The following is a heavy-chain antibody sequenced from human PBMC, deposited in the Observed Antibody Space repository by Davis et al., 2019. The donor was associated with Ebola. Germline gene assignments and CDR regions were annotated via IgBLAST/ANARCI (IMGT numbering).Heavy chain of an antibody. CDR3: ARDPDRDYDFWSGSMDV. D-gene: IGHD3-3*01. CDR2: INCNSGGT. V-gene: IGHV1-2*06. J-gene: IGHJ6*02. Sequence: ASVKVSCKASEYTFTDYFMHWVRQAPGQGLEWLGRINCNSGGTNYAQKFQGRVTITRDTSANTAYMELSSLISEDTAEYYCARDPDRDYDFWSGSMDVWGQGTTVTVSS. CDR1: EYTFTDYF.